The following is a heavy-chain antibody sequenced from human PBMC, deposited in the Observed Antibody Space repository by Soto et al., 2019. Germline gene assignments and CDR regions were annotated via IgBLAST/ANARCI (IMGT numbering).Heavy chain of an antibody. V-gene: IGHV1-3*01. CDR2: INAGNGNT. D-gene: IGHD2-15*01. CDR3: ARALGVVTDDY. Sequence: QVQLLQSGAEVKKPGASVKVSCKSSGYTFTSYDMNCVRQAPGQRLEWMGWINAGNGNTKYSQKFQGRVTITRDTAESTAYMELSSLRSEDTAVYYWARALGVVTDDYWGQGTLVTVSS. CDR1: GYTFTSYD. J-gene: IGHJ4*02.